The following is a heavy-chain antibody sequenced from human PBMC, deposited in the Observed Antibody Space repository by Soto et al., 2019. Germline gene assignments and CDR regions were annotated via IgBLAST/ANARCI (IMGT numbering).Heavy chain of an antibody. V-gene: IGHV1-2*02. CDR1: GYTFTGYD. CDR2: INPNSGDT. Sequence: GASVKVSCKTSGYTFTGYDIHWLLQAPGQGLEWMGWINPNSGDTKYAQKFQGRVTMTRDTSISTAYMELSRLRSDDTAVYYCARDGPYNWNDWFDPWGQGTLVTVSS. CDR3: ARDGPYNWNDWFDP. D-gene: IGHD1-20*01. J-gene: IGHJ5*02.